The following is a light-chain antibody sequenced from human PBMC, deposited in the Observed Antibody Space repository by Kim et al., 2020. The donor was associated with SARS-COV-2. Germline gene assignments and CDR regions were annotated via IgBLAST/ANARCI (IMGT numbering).Light chain of an antibody. CDR2: KVT. Sequence: DIQMTQSPSTLSASVGDRVTITCRASQSVDNLLAWYQQKPGKGPKLLIYKVTILESGVPSRFSGSGSGTEFTLTITNLQPDDFATYYCQQYTSFSSTFGKGTKLEI. V-gene: IGKV1-5*03. CDR3: QQYTSFSST. CDR1: QSVDNL. J-gene: IGKJ2*01.